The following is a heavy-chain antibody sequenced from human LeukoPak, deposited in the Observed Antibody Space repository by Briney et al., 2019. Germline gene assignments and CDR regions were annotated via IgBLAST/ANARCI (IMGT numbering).Heavy chain of an antibody. CDR2: IIPILGIA. V-gene: IGHV1-69*04. CDR1: GGTFSSYA. CDR3: ARDRLEGKPNYYYYYGMDV. J-gene: IGHJ6*02. Sequence: GASVKVSCKASGGTFSSYAISWVRQAPGQGLEWMGRIIPILGIANYAQKFQGRVTITADKSTSTAYMELSSLRSEDTAVYYCARDRLEGKPNYYYYYGMDVWGRGTTVTVSS. D-gene: IGHD5-12*01.